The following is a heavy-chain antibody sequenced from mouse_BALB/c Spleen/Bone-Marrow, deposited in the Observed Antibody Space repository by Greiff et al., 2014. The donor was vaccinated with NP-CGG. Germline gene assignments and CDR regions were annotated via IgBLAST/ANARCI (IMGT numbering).Heavy chain of an antibody. D-gene: IGHD1-1*01. V-gene: IGHV2-9*02. J-gene: IGHJ4*01. CDR2: IWAGGST. Sequence: VHLVESEPGLVAPSQSLSITCTVSGFSLTSYGVHWVRQPPGKVLEWLGVIWAGGSTNYNSALMSRLSISKDNSKSQVFLKMNSLQTDDTAMYYCARGSYYEGAMDYWGQGTSVTVSS. CDR1: GFSLTSYG. CDR3: ARGSYYEGAMDY.